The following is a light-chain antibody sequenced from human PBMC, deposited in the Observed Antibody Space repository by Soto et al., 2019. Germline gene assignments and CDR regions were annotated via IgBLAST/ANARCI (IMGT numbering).Light chain of an antibody. Sequence: QAVLTQSPSASASLGASVKLTCTLSSGHSSYAIAWHQQQPEKGPRYLMKLNSDGSHSKGDGIPDRFSGSSSGAERYLTIASLQSEYEADYYCQTWGTGINWVFGGGTKLTVL. CDR2: LNSDGSH. CDR1: SGHSSYA. CDR3: QTWGTGINWV. V-gene: IGLV4-69*01. J-gene: IGLJ3*02.